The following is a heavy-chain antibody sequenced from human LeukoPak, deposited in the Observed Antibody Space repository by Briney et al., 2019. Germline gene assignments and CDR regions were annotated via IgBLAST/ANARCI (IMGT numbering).Heavy chain of an antibody. CDR3: ARQIPIYYYGSGSYFDY. CDR1: GFTFSSYS. V-gene: IGHV3-21*01. CDR2: ISSSSSYI. D-gene: IGHD3-10*01. J-gene: IGHJ4*02. Sequence: GGSLRLSCAASGFTFSSYSMNWVRQAPGKGLEWVSSISSSSSYIYYADSVKGRFTISRDNAKNSLYLQMNSLRAEDTAVYYCARQIPIYYYGSGSYFDYWGQGTLVTVSS.